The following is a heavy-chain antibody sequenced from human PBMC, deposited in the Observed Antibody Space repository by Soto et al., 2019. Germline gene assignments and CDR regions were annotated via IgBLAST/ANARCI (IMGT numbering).Heavy chain of an antibody. CDR2: IDSSSSFI. D-gene: IGHD3-10*01. CDR3: ARDPLWFGEIGYFDY. Sequence: EAQLVESGGGLVKPGGSLRLSCAASGFSFSSYAMNWVRQAPGKGLEWVSSIDSSSSFIYYADSVKGRFTISRDNAKNSLYLQMSSLRAEDTAVYYCARDPLWFGEIGYFDYWGQGALVTVSS. CDR1: GFSFSSYA. V-gene: IGHV3-21*01. J-gene: IGHJ4*02.